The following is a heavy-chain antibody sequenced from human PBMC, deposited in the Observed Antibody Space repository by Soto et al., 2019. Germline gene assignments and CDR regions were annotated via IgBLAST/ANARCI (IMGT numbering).Heavy chain of an antibody. J-gene: IGHJ1*01. V-gene: IGHV1-46*01. D-gene: IGHD2-15*01. CDR2: INPNGGST. CDR1: GYTFTSYD. Sequence: ASVKVSCKASGYTFTSYDIHWVRQAPGHGLEWMGIINPNGGSTRFAQTFQGRVTMTRDTSTSTVYMELSSLRSEDTAVYYCARDLNIPSSPYCSGGSCYGPIQHWGQGTLVTVSS. CDR3: ARDLNIPSSPYCSGGSCYGPIQH.